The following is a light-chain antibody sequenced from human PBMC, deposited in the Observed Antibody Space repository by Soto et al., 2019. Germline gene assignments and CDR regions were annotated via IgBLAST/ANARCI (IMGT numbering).Light chain of an antibody. CDR2: GAS. J-gene: IGKJ5*01. V-gene: IGKV3D-20*02. Sequence: IVLTQSPGTLSLSPGERATLSCRASQSVRSTYLAWYQQRPGQAPRLLIYGASSRSTGIPDRFSGSGSGTDFTLTISRLEPEDFAVYFCQQRSDWPRITFGQGTRLEIK. CDR1: QSVRSTY. CDR3: QQRSDWPRIT.